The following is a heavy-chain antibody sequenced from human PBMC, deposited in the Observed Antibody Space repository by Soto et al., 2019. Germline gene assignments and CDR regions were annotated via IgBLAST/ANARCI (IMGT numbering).Heavy chain of an antibody. CDR1: GFTFSSYA. V-gene: IGHV3-23*01. D-gene: IGHD1-1*01. CDR2: IRSSGDRT. Sequence: EVQLLESGGGLVQPGWSLRLSCAASGFTFSSYAMSWVRQAPGKGLEWVSVIRSSGDRTYYADSVKGRFTISRDNAKNTLYMQMNSLRAEDTAVYYCAKQQGPGTPYYYAMDVWGQGTTVTVSS. CDR3: AKQQGPGTPYYYAMDV. J-gene: IGHJ6*02.